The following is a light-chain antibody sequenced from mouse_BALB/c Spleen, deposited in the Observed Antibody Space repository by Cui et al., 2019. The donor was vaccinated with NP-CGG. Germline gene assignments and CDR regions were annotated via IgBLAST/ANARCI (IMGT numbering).Light chain of an antibody. CDR2: GTN. J-gene: IGLJ1*01. CDR1: TGAVTTSNY. V-gene: IGLV1*01. CDR3: ALWYSNHWV. Sequence: QAVMTPQSVLTTPPGVTVTLTCRSSTGAVTTSNYANWVQEKPDHLFAGLIGGTNNRAPGVPARFSGSLIGDKAALTITGAQTEDEAIYFCALWYSNHWVFGGGTKLTVL.